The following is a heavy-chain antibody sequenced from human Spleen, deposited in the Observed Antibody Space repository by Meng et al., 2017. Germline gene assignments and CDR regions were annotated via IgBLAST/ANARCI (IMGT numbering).Heavy chain of an antibody. J-gene: IGHJ4*02. Sequence: GSLRLSCTISGSSISTSYYWGWIRQPPGKGLEWVGSVFHTGSTYYNPSLKSRVAVSADTSKNQFSLKLTSVTAADTAMYYCARGGTMVNPTFDSWGQGTLVTVSS. D-gene: IGHD3-10*01. CDR1: GSSISTSYY. CDR3: ARGGTMVNPTFDS. CDR2: VFHTGST. V-gene: IGHV4-38-2*02.